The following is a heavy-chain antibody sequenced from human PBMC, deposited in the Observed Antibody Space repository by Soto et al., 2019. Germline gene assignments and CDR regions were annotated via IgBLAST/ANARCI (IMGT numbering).Heavy chain of an antibody. CDR2: ISYDETKK. Sequence: PGGSLRLSCAASGFNFDDYAMHWVRQAPGKGLEWVAVISYDETKKNYVDSVKGRFTISRDNSKNTLYLQMNSLRAEDTAVYYCAKDIVNGAAVGHPLLYYYYGMDVWGQGTTVTVSS. V-gene: IGHV3-30*18. CDR1: GFNFDDYA. CDR3: AKDIVNGAAVGHPLLYYYYGMDV. D-gene: IGHD6-13*01. J-gene: IGHJ6*02.